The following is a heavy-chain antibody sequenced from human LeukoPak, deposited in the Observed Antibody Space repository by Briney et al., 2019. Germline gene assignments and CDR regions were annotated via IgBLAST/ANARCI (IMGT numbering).Heavy chain of an antibody. D-gene: IGHD3-10*01. CDR3: ARGAYYYGSGSYPPDHFDY. CDR1: GFTLSSYA. V-gene: IGHV3-23*01. CDR2: ISGSGGST. Sequence: QPGGSLRLSCAASGFTLSSYAMSWVRQAPGKGLEWVSAISGSGGSTYYADSVKGRFTISRDNSKNTLYLQMNSLRAEDTAVYYCARGAYYYGSGSYPPDHFDYWGQGTLVTVSS. J-gene: IGHJ4*02.